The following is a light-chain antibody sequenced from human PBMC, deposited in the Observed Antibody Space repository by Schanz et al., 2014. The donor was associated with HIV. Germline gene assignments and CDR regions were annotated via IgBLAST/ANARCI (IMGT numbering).Light chain of an antibody. CDR2: DNN. Sequence: QSVLTQPPSVSAAPGQKVTISCSGSNSNIGNNYVSWYQQFPGTAPKLLIYDNNKRPSGIPDRFSGSKSGTSATLGITGLQTGDEADYYCGTWDSSLSAGYVIFGGGTKLTVL. J-gene: IGLJ2*01. CDR3: GTWDSSLSAGYVI. V-gene: IGLV1-51*01. CDR1: NSNIGNNY.